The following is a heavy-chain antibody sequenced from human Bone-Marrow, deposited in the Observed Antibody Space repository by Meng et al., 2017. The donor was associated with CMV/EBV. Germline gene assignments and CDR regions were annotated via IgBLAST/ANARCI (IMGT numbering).Heavy chain of an antibody. V-gene: IGHV3-74*03. Sequence: EVQLVESGGILAQRGGSLRLSCVVSGFSLSHYWMHWVRQAPGKGLVWVSHIDVDGSGTTYADSVKGRFTISRDNTKNMLYLQMNNLRDEDTAVYYCGRGGVAAAVDEGGQGTLVTVSS. CDR2: IDVDGSGT. CDR1: GFSLSHYW. D-gene: IGHD6-13*01. CDR3: GRGGVAAAVDE. J-gene: IGHJ4*02.